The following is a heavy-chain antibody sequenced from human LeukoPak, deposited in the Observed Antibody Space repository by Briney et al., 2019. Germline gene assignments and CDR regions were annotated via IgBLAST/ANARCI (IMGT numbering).Heavy chain of an antibody. V-gene: IGHV3-23*01. CDR2: ISGSGGST. CDR3: AKERERLVLNNWFDP. J-gene: IGHJ5*02. CDR1: GFTFSSYA. D-gene: IGHD6-19*01. Sequence: GGSLRLSCAASGFTFSSYAMSWVRQAPGKGLEWVSAISGSGGSTYYADSVKGRFTISRDNSKNTLYLQMNSLRAEDTTVYYCAKERERLVLNNWFDPWGQGTLVTVSS.